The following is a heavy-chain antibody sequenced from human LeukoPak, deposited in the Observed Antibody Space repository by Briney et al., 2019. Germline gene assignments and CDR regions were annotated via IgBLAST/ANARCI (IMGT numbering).Heavy chain of an antibody. V-gene: IGHV3-21*01. Sequence: PGGSLRLSCAASGFTFTSYSMNWVRQAPGKGLEWVSSISSSSSHIYYADSMKGRFTISRDNAKNSLYLQMNSLRAEDTAVYYCARSTPYDYDSSGYYKDAFDIWGQGTMVTVSS. J-gene: IGHJ3*02. CDR3: ARSTPYDYDSSGYYKDAFDI. CDR2: ISSSSSHI. D-gene: IGHD3-22*01. CDR1: GFTFTSYS.